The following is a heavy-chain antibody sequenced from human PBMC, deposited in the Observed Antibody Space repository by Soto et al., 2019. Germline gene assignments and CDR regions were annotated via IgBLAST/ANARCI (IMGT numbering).Heavy chain of an antibody. V-gene: IGHV3-30-3*01. Sequence: GGSLRLSCAASGFTFSSYAMHWVRQAPGKGLEWVAVISYDGSNKYYADSVKGRFTNSRDNSKNTLYLQMNSLRAEDTAVYYCASSYDFGSGFYYYGMDVWGQGTTVTVSS. D-gene: IGHD3-3*01. CDR1: GFTFSSYA. CDR3: ASSYDFGSGFYYYGMDV. J-gene: IGHJ6*02. CDR2: ISYDGSNK.